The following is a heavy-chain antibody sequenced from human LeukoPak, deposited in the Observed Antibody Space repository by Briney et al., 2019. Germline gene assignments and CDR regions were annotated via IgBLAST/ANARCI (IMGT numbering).Heavy chain of an antibody. J-gene: IGHJ4*02. CDR1: GFTFRNYL. CDR2: ISSTGGTI. D-gene: IGHD3-9*01. V-gene: IGHV3-48*04. CDR3: ARDNDLLRYFDWPLDY. Sequence: GGSLRLSCAASGFTFRNYLMNWVRQAPGKGLEWVSFISSTGGTIYYADSVKGRFTISRDNAKNSLYLQMNSLRAEDTAVYYCARDNDLLRYFDWPLDYWGQGTLVTVSS.